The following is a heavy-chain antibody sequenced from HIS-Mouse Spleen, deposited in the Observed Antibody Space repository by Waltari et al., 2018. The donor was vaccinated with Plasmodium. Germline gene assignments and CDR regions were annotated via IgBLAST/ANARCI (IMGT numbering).Heavy chain of an antibody. CDR3: ARRGGSYYYFDY. CDR1: GGPISSSSYY. CDR2: IYYSGST. D-gene: IGHD1-26*01. V-gene: IGHV4-39*02. J-gene: IGHJ4*02. Sequence: QLQLQESGPGLGKPSETLSLTCTVSGGPISSSSYYWGWTRQPPGKGLEWIGSIYYSGSTYYTPSLKSRVTLSVDTSENHFSLKLSSVTAADTAVYYCARRGGSYYYFDYWGQGTLVTVSS.